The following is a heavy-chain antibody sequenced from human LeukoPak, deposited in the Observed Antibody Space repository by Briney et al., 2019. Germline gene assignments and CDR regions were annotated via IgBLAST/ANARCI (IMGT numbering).Heavy chain of an antibody. D-gene: IGHD1-26*01. Sequence: GGSPRLSCAASGFTFSSYEMSWVRQAPGKGLEWVSYISSSGSTEKYADSVKGRFTISRDNAKNSLYLQMNSLRAEDTAVYYCARGERLNYFDYWGQGTLVTVSS. CDR1: GFTFSSYE. J-gene: IGHJ4*02. V-gene: IGHV3-48*03. CDR3: ARGERLNYFDY. CDR2: ISSSGSTE.